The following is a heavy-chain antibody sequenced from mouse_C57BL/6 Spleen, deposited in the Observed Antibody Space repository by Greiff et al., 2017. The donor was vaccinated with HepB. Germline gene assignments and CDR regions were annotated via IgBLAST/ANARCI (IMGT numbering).Heavy chain of an antibody. CDR3: ARGLRAMDY. V-gene: IGHV1-80*01. J-gene: IGHJ4*01. CDR2: IYPGDGDT. Sequence: VQLHQSGAELVKPGASVKISCKASGYAFSSYWMNWVKQRPGQGLVWIGQIYPGDGDTNYNGKFKGKATLPADKSSSTAYMPLSRLTSEDSAVYFCARGLRAMDYWGQGTSVTVSS. CDR1: GYAFSSYW.